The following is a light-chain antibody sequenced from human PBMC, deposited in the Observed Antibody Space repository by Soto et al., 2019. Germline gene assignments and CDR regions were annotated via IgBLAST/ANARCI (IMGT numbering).Light chain of an antibody. Sequence: EIVMTQSPATLSVSPGETATLSCRASQSVSYNLAWYQQKPGQGPRLLIYGAFTRATGIPARFSGSGSGTEFPLTISSLQSEDFSVYYCQQYKNWPPLTFGGGPKVEIK. CDR2: GAF. V-gene: IGKV3-15*01. J-gene: IGKJ4*01. CDR3: QQYKNWPPLT. CDR1: QSVSYN.